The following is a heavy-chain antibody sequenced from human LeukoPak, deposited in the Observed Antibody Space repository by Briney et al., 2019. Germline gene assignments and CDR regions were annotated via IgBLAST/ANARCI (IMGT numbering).Heavy chain of an antibody. CDR2: IIPIFGRA. CDR3: ARDGGQLCLDY. Sequence: ASVKVSCKASGGTFSDYAIRWVRQTPGQGLEWMGGIIPIFGRANYAQKFQDRVTITADESTSTVYMELSSLRAEDTAVYYCARDGGQLCLDYWGQGTLVTVSS. J-gene: IGHJ4*02. V-gene: IGHV1-69*13. CDR1: GGTFSDYA. D-gene: IGHD5-18*01.